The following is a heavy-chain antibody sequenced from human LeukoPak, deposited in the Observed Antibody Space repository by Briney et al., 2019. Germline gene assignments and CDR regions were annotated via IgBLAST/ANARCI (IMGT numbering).Heavy chain of an antibody. CDR3: AREVYSSSRPADAFDI. CDR2: IMQDGSEK. J-gene: IGHJ3*02. D-gene: IGHD6-13*01. Sequence: PGGSLRLSCLGSGFTFSTYWMSWVRQAPGKGLEWVANIMQDGSEKNYVDSVKGRFTISRDNARNSLYLQMNSPGAEDTAVYYCAREVYSSSRPADAFDIWGQGTVVTVSS. CDR1: GFTFSTYW. V-gene: IGHV3-7*01.